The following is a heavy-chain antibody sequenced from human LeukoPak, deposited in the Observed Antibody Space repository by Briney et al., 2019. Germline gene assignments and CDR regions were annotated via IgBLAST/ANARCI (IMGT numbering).Heavy chain of an antibody. CDR2: IKGDESYT. D-gene: IGHD4-17*01. Sequence: GGSLRLTCAASGFTYSRYWMHWVRQVPGKGLVWVARIKGDESYTFYADSVKGRFTISRDNAKNTLYLQMNSLRAEDTAVYYCARQADSAYGDYNWGRGTLVTVSS. V-gene: IGHV3-74*01. CDR1: GFTYSRYW. CDR3: ARQADSAYGDYN. J-gene: IGHJ4*02.